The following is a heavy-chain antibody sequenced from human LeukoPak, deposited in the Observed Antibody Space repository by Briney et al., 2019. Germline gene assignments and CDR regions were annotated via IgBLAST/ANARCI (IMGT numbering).Heavy chain of an antibody. CDR1: GGSFSGYY. Sequence: PSETLSLTCAVYGGSFSGYYWSWIRQPPGKGLEWIGEINHSGSTNYNPSLKSRVTISVDTSKNQFSLKLSSVTAADTAVYYCARVPPAGYCSSTSCPQGAFDIWGQGTMVTVSS. V-gene: IGHV4-34*01. CDR3: ARVPPAGYCSSTSCPQGAFDI. J-gene: IGHJ3*02. CDR2: INHSGST. D-gene: IGHD2-2*01.